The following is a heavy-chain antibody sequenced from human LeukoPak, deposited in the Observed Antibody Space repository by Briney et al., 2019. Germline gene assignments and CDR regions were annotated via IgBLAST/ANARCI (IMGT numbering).Heavy chain of an antibody. CDR1: GFTFSSYA. J-gene: IGHJ4*02. CDR2: ISSSGGST. CDR3: AKDRGISAAGTLFDY. D-gene: IGHD6-13*01. V-gene: IGHV3-23*01. Sequence: GGSLRLSCAASGFTFSSYATSWVRQAPGKGPEWVSTISSSGGSTYYADSVKGRVTISRDISTNTLSLQMNSLRAEDTAVYYCAKDRGISAAGTLFDYWGQGTLVTVSS.